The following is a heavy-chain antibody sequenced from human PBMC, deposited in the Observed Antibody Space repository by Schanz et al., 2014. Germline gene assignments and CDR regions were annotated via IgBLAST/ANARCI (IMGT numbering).Heavy chain of an antibody. V-gene: IGHV3-23*04. CDR3: ARDLISSGWYG. J-gene: IGHJ4*02. Sequence: VQLVESGGGVVQPGRSLRLSCAASGFTFSNHGMHWVRQSPGKGLEWVSAISGSGGSTYYADSVKGRFTISRDNSKNTLYLQINNLRAEDTAVYYCARDLISSGWYGWGQGTLVTVSS. D-gene: IGHD6-19*01. CDR2: ISGSGGST. CDR1: GFTFSNHG.